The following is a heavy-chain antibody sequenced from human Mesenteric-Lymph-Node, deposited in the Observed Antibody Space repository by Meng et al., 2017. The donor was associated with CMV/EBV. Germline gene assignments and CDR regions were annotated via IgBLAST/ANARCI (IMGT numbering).Heavy chain of an antibody. CDR3: TRDPAHYYASGTYSTDYYYYGMDV. D-gene: IGHD3-10*01. J-gene: IGHJ6*02. CDR2: IRSKTYGGTT. V-gene: IGHV3-49*04. CDR1: GFTFGDYA. Sequence: GGSLRLSCTASGFTFGDYAMSWVRQAPGKGLEWVGFIRSKTYGGTTEYAASVKGRFSISRDDCKSIAYLQMNSLKSEDAAMYYCTRDPAHYYASGTYSTDYYYYGMDVWGQGTTVTVSS.